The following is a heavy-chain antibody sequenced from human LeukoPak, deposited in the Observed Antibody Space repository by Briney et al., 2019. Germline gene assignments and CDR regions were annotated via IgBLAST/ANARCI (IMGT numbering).Heavy chain of an antibody. J-gene: IGHJ4*02. CDR2: IKEDGTEK. Sequence: GGSLRLSCAASGFTFSTYWITWVRQAPGKGLEWVANIKEDGTEKYYVDSVKGRFTISRDNAKNSLYLQMNSLRAEDTAVYHCARDRDRYFDYWGQGTLVTVSS. V-gene: IGHV3-7*01. D-gene: IGHD2-15*01. CDR3: ARDRDRYFDY. CDR1: GFTFSTYW.